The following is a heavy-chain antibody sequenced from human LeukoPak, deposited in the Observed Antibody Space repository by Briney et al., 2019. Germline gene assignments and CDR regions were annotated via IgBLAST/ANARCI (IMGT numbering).Heavy chain of an antibody. D-gene: IGHD6-13*01. CDR2: ISGSGGST. CDR1: GFIFSSYA. J-gene: IGHJ6*02. V-gene: IGHV3-23*01. CDR3: ARWLRGIADEDGVDV. Sequence: GGSLRLSCAASGFIFSSYAMSWVRQAPGKGLEWVSAISGSGGSTHYADSVKGRFNISRDNSKNTLYLQMNSLRAEDTAVYYCARWLRGIADEDGVDVWGQGTTVTVSS.